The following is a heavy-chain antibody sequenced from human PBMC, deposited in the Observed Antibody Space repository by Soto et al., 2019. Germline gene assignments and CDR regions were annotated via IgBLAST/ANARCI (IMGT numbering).Heavy chain of an antibody. CDR2: VYYTGIA. J-gene: IGHJ4*02. D-gene: IGHD5-12*01. CDR1: CGSISSHY. CDR3: GRRIVSTETFDY. Sequence: PSETLSLTCTVSCGSISSHYWSWIRQPPGKGLEWIGFVYYTGIARYNPSLKSRVTISVDTSKNQFSLKLTSVTAADTAIYYCGRRIVSTETFDYWGQGTLVTVSP. V-gene: IGHV4-59*08.